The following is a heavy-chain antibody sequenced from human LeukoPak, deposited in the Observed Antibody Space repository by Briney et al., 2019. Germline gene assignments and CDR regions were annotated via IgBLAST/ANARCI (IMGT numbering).Heavy chain of an antibody. CDR1: GGSIISSSYY. V-gene: IGHV4-39*01. CDR3: ARPAYSSGGHYFDY. J-gene: IGHJ4*02. D-gene: IGHD6-19*01. Sequence: SETLSLTCTVSGGSIISSSYYWGWIRQPPGKGLEWIGTIYYSGSTYYNPSLKSRVTISVDTSQNQFSLKLSSVTAADTAVYYCARPAYSSGGHYFDYWGQGPRVTVSS. CDR2: IYYSGST.